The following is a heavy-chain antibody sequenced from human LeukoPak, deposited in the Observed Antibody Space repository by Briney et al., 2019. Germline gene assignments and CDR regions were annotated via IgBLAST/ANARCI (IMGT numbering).Heavy chain of an antibody. CDR2: IKQDGSEK. V-gene: IGHV3-7*01. J-gene: IGHJ5*02. D-gene: IGHD3-22*01. CDR1: GFTFSSYW. CDR3: ARSALSNYYDSSGELNWFDP. Sequence: GGSLRLSCAASGFTFSSYWMSWVRQAPGKGLEWVANIKQDGSEKYYVDSVKGRFTISRDNAKNSLYLQMNSLRAEDTAVYYCARSALSNYYDSSGELNWFDPWGQGTLVTVSS.